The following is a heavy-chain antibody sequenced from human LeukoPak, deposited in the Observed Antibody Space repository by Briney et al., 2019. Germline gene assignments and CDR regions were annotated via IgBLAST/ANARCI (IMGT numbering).Heavy chain of an antibody. CDR3: ARDLEGDYYDSSGYYSGFDY. D-gene: IGHD3-22*01. J-gene: IGHJ4*02. CDR1: GFTFNNFG. Sequence: GGSLRLSCEASGFTFNNFGMHWVRQAPGKGLEWVAFIGYDESKKYYAESVKGRFTISRDDSKNTLYLQMSALKTEDTAVYYCARDLEGDYYDSSGYYSGFDYWGQGTLVTVSS. CDR2: IGYDESKK. V-gene: IGHV3-30*02.